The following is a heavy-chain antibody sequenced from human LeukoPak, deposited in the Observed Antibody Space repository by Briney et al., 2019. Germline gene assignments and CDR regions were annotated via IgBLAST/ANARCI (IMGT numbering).Heavy chain of an antibody. Sequence: ASETLSLTCAVSGGSISDYYWTWIRQPPGKELEWIGYIYNSGSTNYNPSLKSRVTISVDMSKYHFSLKLSSVTAADTAMYYCARRQKLRGPRAGDAFDIWGQGTMVTVSS. CDR2: IYNSGST. V-gene: IGHV4-59*08. J-gene: IGHJ3*02. D-gene: IGHD4/OR15-4a*01. CDR1: GGSISDYY. CDR3: ARRQKLRGPRAGDAFDI.